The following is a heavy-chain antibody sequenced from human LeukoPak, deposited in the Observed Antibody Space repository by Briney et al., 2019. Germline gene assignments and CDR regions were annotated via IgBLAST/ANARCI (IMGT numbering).Heavy chain of an antibody. V-gene: IGHV3-30*04. Sequence: SGGSLRLSCAASGFTFSSYAMYWVRQAPGKGLEWVSVISYDGSNKYYADSVKGRFTISRDNSKNTLYLQMNSLRAEDTAVYYCAKDIPPYYDSSGYYYPFDYWGQGTLVTVSS. D-gene: IGHD3-22*01. J-gene: IGHJ4*02. CDR2: ISYDGSNK. CDR3: AKDIPPYYDSSGYYYPFDY. CDR1: GFTFSSYA.